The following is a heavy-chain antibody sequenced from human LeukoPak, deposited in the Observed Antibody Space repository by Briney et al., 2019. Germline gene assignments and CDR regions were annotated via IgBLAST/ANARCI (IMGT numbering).Heavy chain of an antibody. CDR2: IYHSGST. CDR1: GGSISSSSYY. CDR3: ARVMITFGGVILYYFDY. V-gene: IGHV4-39*07. D-gene: IGHD3-16*02. J-gene: IGHJ4*02. Sequence: SETLSLTCTVSGGSISSSSYYWGWIRQPPGKGLEWIGEIYHSGSTNYNPSLKSRVTISVDKSKNQFSLKLSSVTAADTAVYYCARVMITFGGVILYYFDYWGQGTLVTVSS.